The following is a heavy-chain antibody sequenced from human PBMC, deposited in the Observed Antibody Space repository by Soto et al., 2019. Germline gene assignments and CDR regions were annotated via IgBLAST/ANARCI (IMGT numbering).Heavy chain of an antibody. Sequence: GASVKVSCKASGYTFTSYGISWVRQVPGQGLEWMGWISAYNGNTNYAQKLQGRVTMTTDTSTSTAYMELRSLRSDDTAVYYCARDRSPPKFYDILTYYYGMDVWGQGTTVTVSS. CDR2: ISAYNGNT. D-gene: IGHD3-9*01. CDR3: ARDRSPPKFYDILTYYYGMDV. V-gene: IGHV1-18*01. CDR1: GYTFTSYG. J-gene: IGHJ6*02.